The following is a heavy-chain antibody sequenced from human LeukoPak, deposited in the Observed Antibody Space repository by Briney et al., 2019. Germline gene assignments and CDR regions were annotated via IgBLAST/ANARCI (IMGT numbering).Heavy chain of an antibody. V-gene: IGHV3-66*01. Sequence: GGSLRLSCAASEFSVGSNYMTWVRQAPGKGLEWVSVIYSGGSTYYADSVKGRFSISRDNSKNTLYLQMNSLRDEDTAVYYCARGGLRQQLVRGDHFDDWGQGTLATVSS. CDR2: IYSGGST. CDR1: EFSVGSNY. J-gene: IGHJ4*02. CDR3: ARGGLRQQLVRGDHFDD. D-gene: IGHD6-13*01.